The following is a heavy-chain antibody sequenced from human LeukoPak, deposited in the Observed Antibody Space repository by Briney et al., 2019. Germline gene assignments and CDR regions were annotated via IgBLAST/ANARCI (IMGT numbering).Heavy chain of an antibody. Sequence: ASVKVSCKASGYTFTSYGISWVRQAPGQGLEWMGWISAYNGKTNYAQKLQGRVTMTTDTSTSTAYMELRSLRPDDTAVYYCARSIYCSGGSCYGEFDYWGQGTLVTVSS. D-gene: IGHD2-15*01. CDR3: ARSIYCSGGSCYGEFDY. V-gene: IGHV1-18*01. J-gene: IGHJ4*02. CDR2: ISAYNGKT. CDR1: GYTFTSYG.